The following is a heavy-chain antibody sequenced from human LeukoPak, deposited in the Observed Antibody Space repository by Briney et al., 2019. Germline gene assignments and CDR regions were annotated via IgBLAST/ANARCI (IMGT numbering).Heavy chain of an antibody. V-gene: IGHV3-21*01. Sequence: PGGSLRLSCAASGFTFSSYTMNWVCQAPGKGLEWVSSISSSSSRIYYADSVKGRFTISRDNAKNSLYLQMNSLRAEDTAVYYCARVVPGTGFFYWGQGTLVTVSS. J-gene: IGHJ4*02. CDR2: ISSSSSRI. CDR1: GFTFSSYT. CDR3: ARVVPGTGFFY. D-gene: IGHD2-8*02.